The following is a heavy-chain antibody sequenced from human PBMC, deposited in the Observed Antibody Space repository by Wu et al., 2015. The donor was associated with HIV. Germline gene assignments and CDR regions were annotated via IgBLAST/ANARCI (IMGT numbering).Heavy chain of an antibody. CDR2: INPNSGGT. Sequence: QVQLVQSGAEVKKPGASVKVSCKASGYTFTGYYMHWLRQAPGQGLEWMGWINPNSGGTNFAQKFRGRVTMARDTSISTAYMELRGLKFDDTSIYYCAISADFSGVSDYYYMGVWGKGTAVTVSS. CDR1: GYTFTGYY. V-gene: IGHV1-2*02. D-gene: IGHD3-10*01. CDR3: AISADFSGVSDYYYMGV. J-gene: IGHJ6*03.